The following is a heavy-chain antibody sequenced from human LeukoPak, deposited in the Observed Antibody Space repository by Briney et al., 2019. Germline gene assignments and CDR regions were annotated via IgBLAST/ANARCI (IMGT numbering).Heavy chain of an antibody. V-gene: IGHV3-30-3*01. D-gene: IGHD3-22*01. CDR3: ARANYDSSGSWFDP. CDR2: ISYDGSNK. CDR1: GFTFSSYA. Sequence: GGSLRLSCAASGFTFSSYAMHWVRQAPGKGLEWVAVISYDGSNKYYADSVKGRFTISRDNSKNTLYLQMNSLRAEDTAVYYCARANYDSSGSWFDPWGQGTLVTVSS. J-gene: IGHJ5*02.